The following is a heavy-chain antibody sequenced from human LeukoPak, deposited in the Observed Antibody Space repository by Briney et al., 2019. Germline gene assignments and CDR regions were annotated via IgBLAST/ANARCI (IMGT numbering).Heavy chain of an antibody. Sequence: GGSLRLSCAASGFTFSSYWMNWVRQAPGKGLVWVSRIASDGSSTTYADSVKGRFSISRDNAKNTLYLQMNSLRAEDTAMYYCARGRYSGTTYYFDYWGQGTLVTVSS. V-gene: IGHV3-74*01. CDR3: ARGRYSGTTYYFDY. D-gene: IGHD5-12*01. CDR1: GFTFSSYW. J-gene: IGHJ4*02. CDR2: IASDGSST.